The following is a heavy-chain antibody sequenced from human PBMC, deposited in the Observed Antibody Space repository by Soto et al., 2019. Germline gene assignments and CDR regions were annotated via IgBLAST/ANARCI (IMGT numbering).Heavy chain of an antibody. V-gene: IGHV3-66*01. CDR2: INSGGNT. J-gene: IGHJ6*02. D-gene: IGHD5-18*01. CDR1: GFGVSNNY. CDR3: ESGGDDYGYGECYNYGLDV. Sequence: EVQQVESGGGLVQPGGSLRLSCAASGFGVSNNYMSWVRQAPGKGLEWVSAINSGGNTYYADSVKGRFTISRDNSKNTVYLQMNSVGAQDTSVHFCESGGDDYGYGECYNYGLDVWGQGTTVTVS.